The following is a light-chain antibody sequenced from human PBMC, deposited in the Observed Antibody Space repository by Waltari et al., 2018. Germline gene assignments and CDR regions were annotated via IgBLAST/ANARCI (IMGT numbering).Light chain of an antibody. Sequence: QTVVTQEPSLSVSPGGTVTLTCALSSGSLSTTSYATWYQQTPGQAPRTLVYKATPRRAGVHERSSGSILGNTAALTITGAQAEDESDYYCALDMGSGIWVFGGGTRLTVL. CDR2: KAT. J-gene: IGLJ3*02. V-gene: IGLV8-61*01. CDR1: SGSLSTTSY. CDR3: ALDMGSGIWV.